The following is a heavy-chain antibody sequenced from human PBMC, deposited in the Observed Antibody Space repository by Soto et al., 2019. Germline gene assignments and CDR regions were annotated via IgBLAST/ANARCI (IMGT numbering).Heavy chain of an antibody. V-gene: IGHV4-34*01. Sequence: SETLSLTCAVYGGSFSGYYWSWIRQPPGKGLEWIGEINHSGSTNYNPSLKSRVTISVDTSKNQFSLKLSSVTAADTAVYYCARVKVLLWCGELMIDYWGQGTLVTGSS. J-gene: IGHJ4*02. CDR1: GGSFSGYY. D-gene: IGHD3-10*01. CDR3: ARVKVLLWCGELMIDY. CDR2: INHSGST.